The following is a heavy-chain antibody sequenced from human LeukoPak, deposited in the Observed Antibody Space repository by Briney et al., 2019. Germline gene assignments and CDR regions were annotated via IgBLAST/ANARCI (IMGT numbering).Heavy chain of an antibody. J-gene: IGHJ6*02. D-gene: IGHD4-17*01. Sequence: GASVKVSCKASGYTFTDYYMHWVRQAPGQGLECMGWINPNSGDTNYAQKLQGRVTMTSDTSINTAYMELSRLRSDDTAVYYCARGFYGDYYYYGMDVWGRGTTVTVSS. V-gene: IGHV1-2*02. CDR2: INPNSGDT. CDR3: ARGFYGDYYYYGMDV. CDR1: GYTFTDYY.